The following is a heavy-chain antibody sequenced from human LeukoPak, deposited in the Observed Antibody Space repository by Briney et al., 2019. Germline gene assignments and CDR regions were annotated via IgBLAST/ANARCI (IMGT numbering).Heavy chain of an antibody. V-gene: IGHV3-15*01. CDR3: ATDRLFHNY. Sequence: GGSLRLSCAASGFTFSTYGMHWLRQAPGKGLEWIGRIRNEVDGATTSYATSVKGRFNISRDDSRSTLYLQMQSLKSEDTALYYCATDRLFHNYWGQGTLVTVSS. CDR1: GFTFSTYG. D-gene: IGHD2-21*01. J-gene: IGHJ4*02. CDR2: IRNEVDGATT.